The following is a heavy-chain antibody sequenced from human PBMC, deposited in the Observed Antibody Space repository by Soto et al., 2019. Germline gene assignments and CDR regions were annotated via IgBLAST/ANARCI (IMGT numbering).Heavy chain of an antibody. J-gene: IGHJ3*02. CDR2: IKGDGTTT. CDR3: VRDSRTLDFFDI. CDR1: GFNFSPYF. D-gene: IGHD2-2*01. V-gene: IGHV3-74*01. Sequence: EAHLVESGGGLPQPGGSLRLSCVASGFNFSPYFMAWVRQGPGRGLEWVSHIKGDGTTTAYADSVRGGFIISRDNGRYTLFLQMHSLRDDATAVYYCVRDSRTLDFFDIWGQGATIIVSS.